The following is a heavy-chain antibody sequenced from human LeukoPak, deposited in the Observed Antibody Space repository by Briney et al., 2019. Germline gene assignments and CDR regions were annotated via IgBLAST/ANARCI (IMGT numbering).Heavy chain of an antibody. V-gene: IGHV4-39*01. Sequence: SETLSLTCTVSGGSIGSSSYYWGWIRQPPGKGLEWIGSIYYSGSTYYNPSLKSRVTVSVDTSKNQFSLKLSSVTAADTAVYYCARHLTIAAAGFDYWGQGTLVTVSS. J-gene: IGHJ4*02. D-gene: IGHD6-13*01. CDR2: IYYSGST. CDR3: ARHLTIAAAGFDY. CDR1: GGSIGSSSYY.